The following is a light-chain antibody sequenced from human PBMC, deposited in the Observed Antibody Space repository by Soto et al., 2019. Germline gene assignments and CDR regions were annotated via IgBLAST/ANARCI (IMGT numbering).Light chain of an antibody. J-gene: IGKJ4*01. CDR3: QQYNSYCT. Sequence: DIQMTQSPSTLSASVGARVPITCRASQSISSWLAWYQQKPGKAPKLLIYKASSSESGVPSRFSGSGSGTEFTLTISSLQPDDFATYYCQQYNSYCTFGGGTKVDIK. V-gene: IGKV1-5*03. CDR1: QSISSW. CDR2: KAS.